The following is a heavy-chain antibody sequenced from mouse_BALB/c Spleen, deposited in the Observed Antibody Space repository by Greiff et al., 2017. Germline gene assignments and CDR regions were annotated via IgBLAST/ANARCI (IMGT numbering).Heavy chain of an antibody. CDR2: IFPGSGNT. Sequence: VQLQQSGPELVKPGASVKISCKASGYSFTSYYIHWVKQRPGQGLEWIGWIFPGSGNTKYNEKFKGKATLTADTSSSTAYMQLSSLTSEDSAVYFCARAGGFYDYEGYYAMDYWGQGTSVTVSS. D-gene: IGHD2-4*01. V-gene: IGHV1-66*01. CDR3: ARAGGFYDYEGYYAMDY. CDR1: GYSFTSYY. J-gene: IGHJ4*01.